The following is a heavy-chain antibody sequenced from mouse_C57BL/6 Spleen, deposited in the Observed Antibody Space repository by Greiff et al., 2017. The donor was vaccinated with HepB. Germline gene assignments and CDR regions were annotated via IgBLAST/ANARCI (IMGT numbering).Heavy chain of an antibody. V-gene: IGHV3-6*01. D-gene: IGHD4-1*01. Sequence: EVQLKESGPGLVKPSQSLSLTCSVTGYSITSGYYWNWIRQFPGNKLEWMGYISYDGSNNYNPSLKNRISITRDTSKNQFFLKLNSVTTEDTATYYCARDDLGGFAYWGQGTLVTVSA. CDR2: ISYDGSN. CDR3: ARDDLGGFAY. J-gene: IGHJ3*01. CDR1: GYSITSGYY.